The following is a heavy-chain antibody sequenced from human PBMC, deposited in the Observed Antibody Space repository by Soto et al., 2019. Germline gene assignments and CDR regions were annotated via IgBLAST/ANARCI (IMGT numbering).Heavy chain of an antibody. J-gene: IGHJ4*02. CDR2: ISYDGSNK. V-gene: IGHV3-30-3*01. CDR3: AREAPPSAMGQHYFDY. D-gene: IGHD5-18*01. CDR1: GFTFSSYA. Sequence: ESGGGVVQPGRSLRLSCAASGFTFSSYAMHWVRQAPGKGLEWVAVISYDGSNKYYADSVKGRFTISRDNSKNTLYLQMNSLRAEDTAVYYCAREAPPSAMGQHYFDYWGQGTLVTVSS.